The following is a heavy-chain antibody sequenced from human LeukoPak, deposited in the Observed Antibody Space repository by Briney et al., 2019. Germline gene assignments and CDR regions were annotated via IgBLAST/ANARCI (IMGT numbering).Heavy chain of an antibody. D-gene: IGHD2-2*01. J-gene: IGHJ5*02. CDR3: ARGIVVVPAAVNWFDP. Sequence: ASVKVSCKASGYTFTSYGISWARQAPGQGLEWMGWISAYNGNTNYAQKFQGRVTMTRDTSTSTVYMELSSLRSEDTAVYYCARGIVVVPAAVNWFDPWGQGTLVTVSS. V-gene: IGHV1-18*01. CDR1: GYTFTSYG. CDR2: ISAYNGNT.